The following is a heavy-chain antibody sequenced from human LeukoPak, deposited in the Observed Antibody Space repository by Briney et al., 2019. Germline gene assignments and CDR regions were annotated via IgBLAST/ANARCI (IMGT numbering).Heavy chain of an antibody. CDR2: VSGNGGSS. CDR1: GFTFSNYG. D-gene: IGHD1-26*01. J-gene: IGHJ4*02. V-gene: IGHV3-23*01. CDR3: ARRKVGGTGDY. Sequence: GGTLRLSCAASGFTFSNYGMSWVRQAPGKGLECVSAVSGNGGSSFYADSVKGRFTISRDNSKNTLFLQVDSLRAEDSAIYYCARRKVGGTGDYWGQGTQVTVSS.